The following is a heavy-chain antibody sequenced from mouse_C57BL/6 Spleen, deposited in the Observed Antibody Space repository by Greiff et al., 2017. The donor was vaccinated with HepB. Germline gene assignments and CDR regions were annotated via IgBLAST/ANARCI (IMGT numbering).Heavy chain of an antibody. CDR2: ISDGGSYT. J-gene: IGHJ2*01. CDR1: GFTFSSYA. V-gene: IGHV5-4*03. CDR3: ARGGGYGSFDY. Sequence: EVKLMESGGGLVKPGGSLKLSCAASGFTFSSYAMSWVRQTPEKRLEWVATISDGGSYTYYPDKVKGRFTISRDNAKNNLYLQMSHLKSEDTAMYYCARGGGYGSFDYWGQGTTLTVSS. D-gene: IGHD1-1*02.